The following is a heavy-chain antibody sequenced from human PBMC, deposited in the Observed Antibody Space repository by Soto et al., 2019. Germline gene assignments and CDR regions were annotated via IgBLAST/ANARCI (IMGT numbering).Heavy chain of an antibody. CDR3: AREAGYCSRTSCYRRAFDT. CDR1: GCTFSGHW. D-gene: IGHD2-2*01. CDR2: INTDGGSS. V-gene: IGHV3-74*03. Sequence: EVQLVESGGDLVQPGGSLRLSCAASGCTFSGHWMHWVRQVPGKGLEWVSRINTDGGSSAYADSVKGRFTISRDNAKNTLYLQRNGLRAEDTAVYYCAREAGYCSRTSCYRRAFDTWGQGTTVTVSS. J-gene: IGHJ3*02.